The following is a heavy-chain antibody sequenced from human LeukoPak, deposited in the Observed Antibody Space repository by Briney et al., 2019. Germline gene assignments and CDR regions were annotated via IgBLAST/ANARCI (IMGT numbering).Heavy chain of an antibody. V-gene: IGHV3-23*01. CDR2: ISGSGGST. Sequence: GGSLRLSCAASGFTFSSYAMSWVRQAPGKGLEWVSGISGSGGSTYYADSVKGRFTISRDNSNNTLYLQLNNVRTEDTATYFCAKEQYPGYFDFWGQGTLVTVSA. CDR1: GFTFSSYA. D-gene: IGHD1-14*01. CDR3: AKEQYPGYFDF. J-gene: IGHJ4*02.